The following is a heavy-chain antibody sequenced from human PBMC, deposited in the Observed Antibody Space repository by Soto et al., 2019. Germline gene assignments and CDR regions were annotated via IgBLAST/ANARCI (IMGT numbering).Heavy chain of an antibody. CDR2: INHSGST. CDR3: ARYYCSGGSCYFWFDP. V-gene: IGHV4-34*01. Sequence: SETLSLTCAVYGGSFSGYYWSWIRQPPGKGLEWIGEINHSGSTNCNPSLKSRVTISVDTSKNQFSLKLSSVTAADTAVYYCARYYCSGGSCYFWFDPWGQGTLVTVSS. J-gene: IGHJ5*02. CDR1: GGSFSGYY. D-gene: IGHD2-15*01.